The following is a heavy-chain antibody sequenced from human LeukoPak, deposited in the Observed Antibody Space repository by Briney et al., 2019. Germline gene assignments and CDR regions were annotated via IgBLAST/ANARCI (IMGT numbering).Heavy chain of an antibody. CDR2: ISTSSSYI. CDR3: ARAEWEQLSWGIDY. CDR1: CS. D-gene: IGHD1-26*01. Sequence: CSMNWVRQAPGKGLEWVSSISTSSSYIYYADSVKGRFTISRDNSKNTPYLQMVSLRAEDMAVYYCARAEWEQLSWGIDYWGEGSLVSVSS. V-gene: IGHV3-21*01. J-gene: IGHJ4*02.